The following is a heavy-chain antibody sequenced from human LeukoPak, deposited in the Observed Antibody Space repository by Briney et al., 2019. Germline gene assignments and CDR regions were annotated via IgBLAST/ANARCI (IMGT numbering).Heavy chain of an antibody. CDR2: ISGSGGTV. D-gene: IGHD1-1*01. V-gene: IGHV3-23*01. CDR1: GFKFSDFA. CDR3: AKAWVPRAYYYYGMDV. Sequence: GGSLRLSCAASGFKFSDFAMNWVRQTPGKGLEWVSFISGSGGTVHYADSVKGRFTISRDNSKNTLYLQMNSLRAEDMAVYYCAKAWVPRAYYYYGMDVWGQGTTVTVSS. J-gene: IGHJ6*02.